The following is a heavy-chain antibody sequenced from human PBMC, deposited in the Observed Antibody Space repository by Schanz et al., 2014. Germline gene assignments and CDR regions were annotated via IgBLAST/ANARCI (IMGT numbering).Heavy chain of an antibody. V-gene: IGHV1-46*03. J-gene: IGHJ3*02. CDR2: INPSVGNT. Sequence: QGQLVQSGAEVKKPGASVKVSCKASGYTFTSYGITWVRQAPGQGLEWMGIINPSVGNTNYAQKFRGRVTMTRDTSTSTVYMELSSLRSEDTAVYFCARGPSTGDFAIWGQGTMVTVSS. CDR3: ARGPSTGDFAI. D-gene: IGHD2-21*01. CDR1: GYTFTSYG.